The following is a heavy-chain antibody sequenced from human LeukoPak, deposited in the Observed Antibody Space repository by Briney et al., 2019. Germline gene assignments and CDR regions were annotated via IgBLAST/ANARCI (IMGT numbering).Heavy chain of an antibody. CDR2: IIPILGIT. D-gene: IGHD4-17*01. Sequence: ASVKVSCKASGGTFSNYAISWMRQAPRQGLEWMGRIIPILGITNYAQKFQGRVTITADKSTSTAYMELNSLRSEDTAIYYCARTHDYGDYYFDYWGQGTLVTVSS. CDR3: ARTHDYGDYYFDY. V-gene: IGHV1-69*04. J-gene: IGHJ4*02. CDR1: GGTFSNYA.